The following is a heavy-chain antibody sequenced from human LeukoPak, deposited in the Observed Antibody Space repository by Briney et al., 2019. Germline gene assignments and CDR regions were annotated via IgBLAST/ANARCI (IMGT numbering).Heavy chain of an antibody. CDR1: GGSISSYY. CDR3: ARHWVSGSDAFDI. Sequence: SETLSLTCTVSGGSISSYYWSWIRQPAGKGLEWIGRTYTSGSTNYNPSLKSRVTMSVDTSKNQFSLMLSSVTAADTAVYYCARHWVSGSDAFDIWGQGTMVTVSS. D-gene: IGHD3-9*01. J-gene: IGHJ3*02. V-gene: IGHV4-4*07. CDR2: TYTSGST.